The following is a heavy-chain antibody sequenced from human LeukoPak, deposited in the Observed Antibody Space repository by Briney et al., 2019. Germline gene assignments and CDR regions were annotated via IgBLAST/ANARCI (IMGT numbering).Heavy chain of an antibody. CDR3: WGISSSASNRGVDY. V-gene: IGHV3-21*01. Sequence: GGSLRLSCAASGFTFSTYSMNWVRQAPGKGLEWVASISKTSTYIYYADSVKGRFTISRDNAKNSLYLQMNSLTVEDTAVYYCWGISSSASNRGVDYWGQGTLVTVSS. J-gene: IGHJ4*02. D-gene: IGHD6-25*01. CDR1: GFTFSTYS. CDR2: ISKTSTYI.